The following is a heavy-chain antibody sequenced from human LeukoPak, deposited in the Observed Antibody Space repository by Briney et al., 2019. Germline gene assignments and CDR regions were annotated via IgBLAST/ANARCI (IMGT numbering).Heavy chain of an antibody. CDR1: GFTFSSYA. J-gene: IGHJ6*02. V-gene: IGHV3-7*01. Sequence: GGSLRLSCAASGFTFSSYAMSWVRQAPGKGLEWVANINRDGSEKYYMDSVKGRFTISRDNAKNSLSLQINSLRAEDTAVYHCLFGMDVWGQGTTVTVSS. CDR2: INRDGSEK. CDR3: LFGMDV.